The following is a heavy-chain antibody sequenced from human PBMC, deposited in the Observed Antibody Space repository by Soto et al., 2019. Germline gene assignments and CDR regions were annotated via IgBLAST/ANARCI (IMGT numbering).Heavy chain of an antibody. V-gene: IGHV3-33*01. CDR2: IWYDGSNK. D-gene: IGHD1-26*01. CDR3: ARVRFRGSYYPFDY. J-gene: IGHJ4*02. CDR1: GFTFSSYG. Sequence: QVQLVESGGGVVQPGRSLRLSCAASGFTFSSYGMHWVRQAPGKGLEWVAVIWYDGSNKYYADSVKGRFTISRDNSKNTLYLQMNSLRAEDTAVYYCARVRFRGSYYPFDYWGQVTLVTVSS.